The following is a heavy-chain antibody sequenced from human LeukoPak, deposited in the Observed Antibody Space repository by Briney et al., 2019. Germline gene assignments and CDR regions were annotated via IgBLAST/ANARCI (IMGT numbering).Heavy chain of an antibody. Sequence: ASVKVSCKASGGTFSSYAISWVRQAPGQGLEWMARIIPIFGTSDYAQKFQGRVTITTDESTSTAFMELSGLRSEDTAVYYCTKDHEGYLDYWGQGSLVTVSS. CDR2: IIPIFGTS. J-gene: IGHJ4*02. V-gene: IGHV1-69*05. CDR3: TKDHEGYLDY. CDR1: GGTFSSYA.